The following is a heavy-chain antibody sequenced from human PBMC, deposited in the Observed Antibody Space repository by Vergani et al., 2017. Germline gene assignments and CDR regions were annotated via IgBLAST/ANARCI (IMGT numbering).Heavy chain of an antibody. Sequence: EVQLLESGGGLVQPGGSLRLSCAASGFTFSSYAMSWARQAPGKGLEWVSAISGSGGSTYYADSVKGRFTISRDNSKNTLDLQMNSLRAEDTAVYYCAKGGDSGSYSGHYYYMDVWGKGTTVTVSS. J-gene: IGHJ6*03. CDR2: ISGSGGST. D-gene: IGHD1-26*01. CDR3: AKGGDSGSYSGHYYYMDV. V-gene: IGHV3-23*01. CDR1: GFTFSSYA.